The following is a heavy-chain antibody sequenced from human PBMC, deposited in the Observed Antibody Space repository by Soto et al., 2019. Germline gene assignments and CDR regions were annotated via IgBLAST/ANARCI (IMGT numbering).Heavy chain of an antibody. CDR3: ARNNYLNNCFDP. Sequence: QITLKESGPTLVKPTQTLTLTCTFSGFSLSSSGVGVGWIRQPPGKALEWLALIYWDDDKRYRASLKSRLTITKDTSKNQVVLTMTNMDPGDTGTYYCARNNYLNNCFDPWGQGTLVTVSS. J-gene: IGHJ5*02. CDR1: GFSLSSSGVG. D-gene: IGHD1-1*01. CDR2: IYWDDDK. V-gene: IGHV2-5*02.